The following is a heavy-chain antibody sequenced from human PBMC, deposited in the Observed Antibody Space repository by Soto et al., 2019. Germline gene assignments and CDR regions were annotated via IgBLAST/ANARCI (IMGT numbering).Heavy chain of an antibody. CDR3: ARGRHYYDSSGYLAQGAFDI. CDR1: GYTFTSYG. Sequence: ASVKVSCKASGYTFTSYGISWVRQAPGQGLEWMGWISAYNGNTNYAQKLQGRVTMTTDTSTSTAYMELRSLRSDDTAVYYCARGRHYYDSSGYLAQGAFDIWGKGTMVTVSS. D-gene: IGHD3-22*01. CDR2: ISAYNGNT. J-gene: IGHJ3*02. V-gene: IGHV1-18*01.